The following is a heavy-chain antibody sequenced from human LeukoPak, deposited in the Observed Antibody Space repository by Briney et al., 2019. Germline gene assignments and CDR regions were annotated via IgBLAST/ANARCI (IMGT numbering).Heavy chain of an antibody. J-gene: IGHJ4*02. Sequence: GGSLRLSCAASGFTFSSYSMNWVRQAPGKGLEWVSSISSSSGYIYYADSVKGRFTISRDNAKNSLYLQMNSLRAEDTAVYYCARDRIAVYSDYWGQGTLVTVSS. CDR1: GFTFSSYS. CDR3: ARDRIAVYSDY. CDR2: ISSSSGYI. V-gene: IGHV3-21*01. D-gene: IGHD2/OR15-2a*01.